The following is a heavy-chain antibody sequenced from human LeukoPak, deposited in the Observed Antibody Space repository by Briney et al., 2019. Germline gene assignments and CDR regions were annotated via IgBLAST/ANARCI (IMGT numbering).Heavy chain of an antibody. J-gene: IGHJ4*02. Sequence: GESMKIPCKGSGYSFTSYWIGWVRQMPGKRLEWMGSIYPYDSDTRYSPSFQGQITISADKSISPASLHRSNLTASDTAMYYCARYCPLPFLCCWGQGTLVTVSS. V-gene: IGHV5-51*01. CDR2: IYPYDSDT. D-gene: IGHD2-21*02. CDR3: ARYCPLPFLCC. CDR1: GYSFTSYW.